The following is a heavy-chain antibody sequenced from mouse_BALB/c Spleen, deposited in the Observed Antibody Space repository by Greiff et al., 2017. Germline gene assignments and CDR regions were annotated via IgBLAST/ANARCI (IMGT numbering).Heavy chain of an antibody. CDR1: GYAFSSYW. Sequence: QVQLQQSGAELVRPGSSVKISCKASGYAFSSYWMNWVKQRPGQGLEWIGQIYPGDGDTNYNGKFKGKATLTADKSSSTAYMQLSSLTSEDSAVYFCARSRDYYGLDCWGQGTTLAVSS. V-gene: IGHV1-80*01. CDR3: ARSRDYYGLDC. J-gene: IGHJ2*01. CDR2: IYPGDGDT. D-gene: IGHD1-2*01.